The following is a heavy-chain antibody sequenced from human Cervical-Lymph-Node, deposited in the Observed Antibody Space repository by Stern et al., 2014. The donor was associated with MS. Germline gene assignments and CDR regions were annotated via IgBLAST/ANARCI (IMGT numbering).Heavy chain of an antibody. CDR1: GFTFSDYG. J-gene: IGHJ4*02. D-gene: IGHD3-10*01. Sequence: QVQLVQSGGGVVQPGGSLRVSCVASGFTFSDYGMHWVRQAPGEGLEWVTVSFHDRSQESYAESVKGRFTISRDNSKGTLYLQMNSLRIEDTAMYYCAKDGDARIFDYWGQGTQVTV. CDR2: SFHDRSQE. V-gene: IGHV3-30*18. CDR3: AKDGDARIFDY.